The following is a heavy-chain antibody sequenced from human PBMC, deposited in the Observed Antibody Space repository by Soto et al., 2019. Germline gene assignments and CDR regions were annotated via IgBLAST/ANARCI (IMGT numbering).Heavy chain of an antibody. CDR2: IIPIFGTA. CDR3: AIVTTGYDYVWGSYRPQFDY. CDR1: GGTFSSYA. J-gene: IGHJ4*02. V-gene: IGHV1-69*13. Sequence: SVKVSCKASGGTFSSYAISWVRQAPGQGLEWMGGIIPIFGTANYAQKFQGRVTITADESTSTAYMELSSLRSEDTAVYYCAIVTTGYDYVWGSYRPQFDYWGQGTLVTVSS. D-gene: IGHD3-16*02.